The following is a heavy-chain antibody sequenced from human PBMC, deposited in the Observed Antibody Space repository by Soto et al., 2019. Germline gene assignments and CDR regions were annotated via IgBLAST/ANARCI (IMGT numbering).Heavy chain of an antibody. CDR1: GFSLSTRGVA. CDR2: IYWDEDK. Sequence: QITLKESGPTLVKPTQTLTLTCTFSGFSLSTRGVAVGWFRQPPGKALEWLALIYWDEDKWYSPSLKSRLTIPDDTSNTQVVLTMTNMDPVDPATYYCAHRPRGYAYYFDYWGQGTLVTVSS. J-gene: IGHJ4*02. V-gene: IGHV2-5*02. D-gene: IGHD5-12*01. CDR3: AHRPRGYAYYFDY.